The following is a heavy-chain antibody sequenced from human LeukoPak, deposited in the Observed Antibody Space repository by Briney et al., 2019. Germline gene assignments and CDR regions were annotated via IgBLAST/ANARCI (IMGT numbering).Heavy chain of an antibody. CDR1: GFTFDIYW. CDR2: ISKDGSEK. D-gene: IGHD1-26*01. Sequence: GGSLTLSCAASGFTFDIYWMSWVRQAPGKGLEWVANISKDGSEKNYVDSVKGRFTISSDNAKNSLYLQMNSLRADDTALYYCARHWEGVESDAFDIWGQGTMVTVSS. J-gene: IGHJ3*02. CDR3: ARHWEGVESDAFDI. V-gene: IGHV3-7*04.